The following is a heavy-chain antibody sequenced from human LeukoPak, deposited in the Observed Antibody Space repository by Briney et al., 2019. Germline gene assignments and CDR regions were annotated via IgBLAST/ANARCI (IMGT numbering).Heavy chain of an antibody. CDR3: ARGARKAGAVTGSFDY. V-gene: IGHV4-59*01. J-gene: IGHJ4*02. CDR2: IYYSGST. Sequence: SETLSLTCTVSGGSISSYYWSWIRQPPGKGLEWIGYIYYSGSTNYNPSLKSRVTISVDTSKNQFSLKLSSVTAADTAVYYCARGARKAGAVTGSFDYWGQEPLVTVPP. CDR1: GGSISSYY. D-gene: IGHD2-8*02.